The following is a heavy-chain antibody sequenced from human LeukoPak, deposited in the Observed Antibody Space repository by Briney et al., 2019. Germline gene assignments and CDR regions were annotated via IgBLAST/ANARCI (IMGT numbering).Heavy chain of an antibody. J-gene: IGHJ4*02. Sequence: ASVKVSCKASGGTFSSYAISWVRQAPGQGLEWMGGIIPIFGTANYAQKFQGRVTITADESTSTAYMELSSLRSEDTAVYYCARAGYTLWFASNFDYWGQGTLVTVSS. CDR2: IIPIFGTA. D-gene: IGHD5-18*01. CDR1: GGTFSSYA. V-gene: IGHV1-69*13. CDR3: ARAGYTLWFASNFDY.